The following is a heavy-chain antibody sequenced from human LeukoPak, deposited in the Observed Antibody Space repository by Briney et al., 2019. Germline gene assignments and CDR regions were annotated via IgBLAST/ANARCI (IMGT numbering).Heavy chain of an antibody. V-gene: IGHV4-59*01. CDR2: IYYSGST. J-gene: IGHJ2*01. CDR3: ARQVRGGSYVWYFDL. D-gene: IGHD1-26*01. Sequence: PSETLSLTCTVSGVSISSNYWSWIRQPPGKGLEWIGDIYYSGSTNYNPSLKSRVTISVDTSKNQFSLKMSSVTTADTAVYYCARQVRGGSYVWYFDLWGRGTLVTVSS. CDR1: GVSISSNY.